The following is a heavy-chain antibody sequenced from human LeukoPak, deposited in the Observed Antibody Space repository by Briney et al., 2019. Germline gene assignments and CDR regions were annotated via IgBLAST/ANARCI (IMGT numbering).Heavy chain of an antibody. J-gene: IGHJ4*02. V-gene: IGHV3-15*01. D-gene: IGHD2-2*01. CDR2: IKSKTDGGTT. CDR3: TTIPPYCSSTSCYPYYFDY. Sequence: GGSLRLSCAASGITFNNAWMTWVRQAPGKGLEWVGRIKSKTDGGTTDYAAPVKGRFTISRDDSKNTLYLQMNSLKTEDTAVYYCTTIPPYCSSTSCYPYYFDYWGQGTLVTVSS. CDR1: GITFNNAW.